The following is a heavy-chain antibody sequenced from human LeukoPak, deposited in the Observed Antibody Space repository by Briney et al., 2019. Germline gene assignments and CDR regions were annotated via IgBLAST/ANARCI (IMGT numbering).Heavy chain of an antibody. J-gene: IGHJ6*02. Sequence: PGGSLRLSCADSGFTFSDYAMHWVRQAPGKGLEWVAVISYDGNEKYYADSVKGRFTISRDNPKNTLYMQMNSLGAEDTAVYYCARHDGRTVSWGCGMDVWGQGTTVTVSS. CDR3: ARHDGRTVSWGCGMDV. V-gene: IGHV3-30*04. CDR2: ISYDGNEK. CDR1: GFTFSDYA. D-gene: IGHD4-17*01.